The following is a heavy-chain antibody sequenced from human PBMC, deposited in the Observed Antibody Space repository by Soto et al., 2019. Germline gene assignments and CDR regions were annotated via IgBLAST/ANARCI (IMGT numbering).Heavy chain of an antibody. CDR1: GFTFSNAW. CDR3: TKINDHSGYDFRRLYYFDY. D-gene: IGHD5-12*01. Sequence: GGSLRLSCAASGFTFSNAWMSWVRQAPGKGLEWVGRIKSKTDGGTTDYAAPVKGRFTISRDDSKNTLYLQMNSLKTEDTAVYYCTKINDHSGYDFRRLYYFDYWGQGTLVTISS. CDR2: IKSKTDGGTT. J-gene: IGHJ4*02. V-gene: IGHV3-15*01.